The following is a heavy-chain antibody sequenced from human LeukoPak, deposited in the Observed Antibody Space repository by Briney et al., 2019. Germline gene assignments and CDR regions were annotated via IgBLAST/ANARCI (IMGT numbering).Heavy chain of an antibody. CDR1: GLTLSNAW. J-gene: IGHJ4*02. D-gene: IGHD3-10*01. Sequence: GGSLRLSCAASGLTLSNAWMSWVRQAPGKGLEWAGRVKSKTDGGTADYVAPVKGRFTISRDDSKNTLYLQMNSLKTEDTAVYYCTTGGRSGYWGQGTLVTVSS. V-gene: IGHV3-15*01. CDR3: TTGGRSGY. CDR2: VKSKTDGGTA.